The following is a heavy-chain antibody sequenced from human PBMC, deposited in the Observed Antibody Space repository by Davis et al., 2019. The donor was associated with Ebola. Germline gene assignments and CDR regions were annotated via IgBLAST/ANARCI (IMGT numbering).Heavy chain of an antibody. CDR3: ARILYSSYYFDS. V-gene: IGHV3-7*01. J-gene: IGHJ4*02. D-gene: IGHD6-6*01. Sequence: GGSLRLSCGAFGFTFRNYAMNWVRQAPGKGLEWLANIRQDGSEEYYVDSVKGRFTISRDNAKNSLFLQMNSLSAEDTAVYFCARILYSSYYFDSWGQGTLVTVSS. CDR2: IRQDGSEE. CDR1: GFTFRNYA.